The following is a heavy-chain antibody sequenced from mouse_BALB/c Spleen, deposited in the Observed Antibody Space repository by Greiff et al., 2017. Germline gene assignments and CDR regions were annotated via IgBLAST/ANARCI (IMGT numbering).Heavy chain of an antibody. Sequence: VQLQESGAELVRPGSSVKISCKASGYAFSSYWMNWVKQRPGQGLEWIGQIYPGDGDTNYNGKFKGKATLTADKSSSTAYMQLSSLTSEDSAVYFCARSNYGSFYFDYWGQGTTLTVSS. CDR1: GYAFSSYW. D-gene: IGHD1-1*01. CDR2: IYPGDGDT. J-gene: IGHJ2*01. V-gene: IGHV1-80*01. CDR3: ARSNYGSFYFDY.